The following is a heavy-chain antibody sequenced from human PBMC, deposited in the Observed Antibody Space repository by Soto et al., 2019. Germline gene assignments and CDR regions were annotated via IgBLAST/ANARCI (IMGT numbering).Heavy chain of an antibody. CDR1: GFTVSSDY. CDR3: ARGLVRAFFDY. V-gene: IGHV3-66*01. Sequence: EVQLVESGGGLVQPGESLRLSCAASGFTVSSDYMSWVRQAPGKGLEWVSVLYSGGLTYYADSVKGRFTISRDNSKNMLYLQMNSLREEDTAVYYCARGLVRAFFDYWGQGTLVTVAS. J-gene: IGHJ4*02. D-gene: IGHD3-10*01. CDR2: LYSGGLT.